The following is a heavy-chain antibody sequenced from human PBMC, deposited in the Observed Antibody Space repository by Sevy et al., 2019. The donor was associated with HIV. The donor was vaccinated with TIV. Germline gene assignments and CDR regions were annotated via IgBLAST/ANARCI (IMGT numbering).Heavy chain of an antibody. V-gene: IGHV3-30-3*01. J-gene: IGHJ6*02. CDR1: GFTFSDYY. D-gene: IGHD5-18*01. CDR3: ARGDVDTAMVTTRYYYGMDV. CDR2: ISYDGSNK. Sequence: GGSLRLSCAASGFTFSDYYMSWIRQAPGKGLEWVAVISYDGSNKYYADSVKGRFTISRDNSKNTLYLQMNSLRAEDTAVYYCARGDVDTAMVTTRYYYGMDVWGQGTTVTVSS.